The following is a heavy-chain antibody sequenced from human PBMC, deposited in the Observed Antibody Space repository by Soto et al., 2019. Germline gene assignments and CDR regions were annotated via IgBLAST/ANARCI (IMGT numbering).Heavy chain of an antibody. CDR1: GFTFSSYE. CDR3: ARSWGVYCSSTSCYSPWFDP. CDR2: LSSDGSTI. V-gene: IGHV3-48*03. D-gene: IGHD2-2*02. Sequence: GGSLRLSCAASGFTFSSYEMNWVRQAPGKGLEWVSYLSSDGSTIDYADSVKGRFTICRDNAKTSLYLQLNILRAEDTAVYYCARSWGVYCSSTSCYSPWFDPWGQGTLVTVSS. J-gene: IGHJ5*02.